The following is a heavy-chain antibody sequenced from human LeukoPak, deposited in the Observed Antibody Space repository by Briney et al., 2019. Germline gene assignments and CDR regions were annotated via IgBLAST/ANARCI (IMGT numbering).Heavy chain of an antibody. CDR1: GGSISSYF. Sequence: SGTLSLTCTVSGGSISSYFWNWIRQPPGKGPEWIGYIYYSGSTNCNPSLKSRVTMSVDMSKNQFSLKLSSVTAADTAVYYCARRSSSWKNWFDPWGQGTLVTVSS. CDR3: ARRSSSWKNWFDP. D-gene: IGHD6-13*01. J-gene: IGHJ5*02. V-gene: IGHV4-59*01. CDR2: IYYSGST.